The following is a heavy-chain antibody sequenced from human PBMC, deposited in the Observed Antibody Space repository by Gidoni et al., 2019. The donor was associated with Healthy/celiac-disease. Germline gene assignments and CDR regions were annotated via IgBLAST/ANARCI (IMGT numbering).Heavy chain of an antibody. CDR3: AGIAAAGTGAFDI. V-gene: IGHV3-7*04. CDR1: GFTFSSYW. J-gene: IGHJ3*02. Sequence: EVQLVESGGGLVQPGGSLRLSCAASGFTFSSYWMSWVRQAPGKGLEWVANIKQDGSEKYYVDSVKGRFTISRDNAKNSLYLQMNSLRAEDTAVYYCAGIAAAGTGAFDIWGQGTMVTVSS. CDR2: IKQDGSEK. D-gene: IGHD6-13*01.